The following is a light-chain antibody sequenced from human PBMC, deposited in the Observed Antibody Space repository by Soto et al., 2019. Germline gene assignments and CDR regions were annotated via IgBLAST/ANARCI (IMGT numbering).Light chain of an antibody. CDR2: DTS. J-gene: IGKJ5*01. Sequence: EIVLTQSPATLSLSPGERATLSCRASQSVSRYLAWYQQKPGQAPRLLISDTSNRATGIPARFSGSGSGTDFTLTISSLEPEDFAVYYCQQRSNWYTFGQGTRLEIK. CDR3: QQRSNWYT. CDR1: QSVSRY. V-gene: IGKV3-11*01.